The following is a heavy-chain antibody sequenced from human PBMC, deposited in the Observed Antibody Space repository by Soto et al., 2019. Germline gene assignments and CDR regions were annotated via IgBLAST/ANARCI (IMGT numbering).Heavy chain of an antibody. J-gene: IGHJ6*03. CDR1: GGSISSYY. D-gene: IGHD3-10*01. CDR2: IYYSGST. CDR3: ARGYYGSGPYYYYYMDV. Sequence: PSETLSLTCTVSGGSISSYYWSWIRQPPGKGLEWIGYIYYSGSTNYNPSLKSRVTISVDTSKNQFSLKLSSVTAADTAVYYCARGYYGSGPYYYYYMDVWGKGTTVTVSS. V-gene: IGHV4-59*01.